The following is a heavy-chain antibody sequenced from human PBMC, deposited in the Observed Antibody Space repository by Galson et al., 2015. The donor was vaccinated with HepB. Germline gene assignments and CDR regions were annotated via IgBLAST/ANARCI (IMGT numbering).Heavy chain of an antibody. CDR2: IIPIFGTA. CDR1: GGTFSSYA. CDR3: ARDGEHRFIAAAGGGFDY. J-gene: IGHJ4*02. Sequence: SVKVSCKASGGTFSSYAISWVRQAPGQGLEWMGGIIPIFGTANYAQKFQGRVTITADESTSTAYMELSSLRSEDTAVYYCARDGEHRFIAAAGGGFDYWGQGTLVTVSS. V-gene: IGHV1-69*13. D-gene: IGHD6-13*01.